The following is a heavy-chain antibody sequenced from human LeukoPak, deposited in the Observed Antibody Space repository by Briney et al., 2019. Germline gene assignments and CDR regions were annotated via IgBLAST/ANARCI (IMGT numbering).Heavy chain of an antibody. V-gene: IGHV3-48*02. D-gene: IGHD2-15*01. CDR2: ISSSSNTM. CDR3: ARDSSYSFDY. J-gene: IGHJ4*02. CDR1: GFTFSSYG. Sequence: GGSLRLSCAASGFTFSSYGMHWVRLAPGKGLEWVSYISSSSNTMYYADSVKGRFTISRDNAKNSLYLQMNSLRDEDTAVYFCARDSSYSFDYWGQGTLVTVSS.